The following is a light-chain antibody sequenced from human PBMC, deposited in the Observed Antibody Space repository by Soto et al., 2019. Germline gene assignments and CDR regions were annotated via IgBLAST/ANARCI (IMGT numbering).Light chain of an antibody. V-gene: IGKV3-15*01. CDR3: QQYNNWPPAVS. J-gene: IGKJ4*01. CDR2: GAS. CDR1: HSVGSN. Sequence: EIVMTQSPATLSVSPGETATLSCRASHSVGSNLAWYQQKLGQPPSLLIYGASTRATDIPAKFSGSGSETEFTLTISSLQSEDFAVYYCQQYNNWPPAVSFGEGTKVEIK.